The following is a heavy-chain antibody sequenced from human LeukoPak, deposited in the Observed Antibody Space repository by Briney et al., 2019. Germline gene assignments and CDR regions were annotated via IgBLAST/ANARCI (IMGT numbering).Heavy chain of an antibody. D-gene: IGHD3-22*01. CDR1: GGSISSYY. Sequence: SETLSLTCTVSGGSISSYYWSWIRQPAGKGLEWIGRIYTSGSTNYNPSLKSRVTMSVDTSKNQFSLELSSVTAADTAVYYCARDHYYDSSGYSRHDAFDIWGQGTMVTVSS. CDR2: IYTSGST. V-gene: IGHV4-4*07. J-gene: IGHJ3*02. CDR3: ARDHYYDSSGYSRHDAFDI.